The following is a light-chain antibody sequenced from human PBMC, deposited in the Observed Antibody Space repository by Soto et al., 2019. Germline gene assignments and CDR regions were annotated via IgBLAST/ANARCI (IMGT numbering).Light chain of an antibody. V-gene: IGKV3-15*01. CDR3: QQYNNWPPWT. J-gene: IGKJ1*01. Sequence: ELVITHSPATLSVSPGERATPSCWASQSVSSNLAWYQQKPGQAPRLLISDASTRATGIPARFSGSGSGTEFTLTISSLQSEDFAVYYCQQYNNWPPWTFGQGTKVDI. CDR2: DAS. CDR1: QSVSSN.